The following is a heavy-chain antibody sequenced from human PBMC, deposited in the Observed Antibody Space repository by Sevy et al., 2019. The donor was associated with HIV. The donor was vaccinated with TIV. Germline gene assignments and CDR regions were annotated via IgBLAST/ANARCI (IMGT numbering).Heavy chain of an antibody. D-gene: IGHD6-19*01. CDR1: GFTFSSYA. Sequence: GGSLRLSCSASGFTFSSYAMHWVRQAPGKGLEYVSAISSNGGSTYYADSVKGRFTISRDNSKNTLYLQMSSLRAEDTAVHYCVGGWYSISSPYGMDVWGQGTTVTVSS. CDR2: ISSNGGST. CDR3: VGGWYSISSPYGMDV. V-gene: IGHV3-64D*06. J-gene: IGHJ6*02.